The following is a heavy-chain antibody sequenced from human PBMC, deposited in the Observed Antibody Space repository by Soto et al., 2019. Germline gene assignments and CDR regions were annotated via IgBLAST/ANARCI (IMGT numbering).Heavy chain of an antibody. Sequence: SETLSLTCTVSGGSISTYYWNWIRQPPGKGLEWIGYIHYSGSTSFDPSLKSRVSMSVDTSKNQFSLKLTSVTAADTAVYYCARDDRGSGSYYGHFDYWGQGTLVTVSS. CDR2: IHYSGST. CDR1: GGSISTYY. V-gene: IGHV4-59*01. J-gene: IGHJ4*02. D-gene: IGHD3-10*01. CDR3: ARDDRGSGSYYGHFDY.